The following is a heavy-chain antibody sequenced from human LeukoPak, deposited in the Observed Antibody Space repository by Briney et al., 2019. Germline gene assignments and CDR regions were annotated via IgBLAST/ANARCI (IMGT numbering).Heavy chain of an antibody. V-gene: IGHV1-24*01. J-gene: IGHJ3*02. CDR1: GYTLTELS. CDR2: FDPEDGET. CDR3: ATNAGRKSSVDI. D-gene: IGHD6-13*01. Sequence: ASVKLSCKVSGYTLTELSVHWLRQAPGKGLGWMGGFDPEDGETIYAQKFQGRVTMTEDTSTDTAYMELSSLRSEDTAVYYCATNAGRKSSVDIWGQGTMVTASS.